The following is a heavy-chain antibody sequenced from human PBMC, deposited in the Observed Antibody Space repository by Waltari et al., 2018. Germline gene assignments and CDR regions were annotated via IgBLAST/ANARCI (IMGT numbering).Heavy chain of an antibody. V-gene: IGHV2-5*02. D-gene: IGHD3-9*01. CDR2: VYWDDNK. Sequence: QITLKESGPTLVKPTQTLTLTCAFSGFSFSTSGVGVGWIRQPPGKALEWLVFVYWDDNKRYSPSLKGRLTITKDTSEDQVVLTMTNMDPVDTATYFCAHRPSHYDIFSGYYNYFDNWGQGILVTVSS. CDR3: AHRPSHYDIFSGYYNYFDN. J-gene: IGHJ4*02. CDR1: GFSFSTSGVG.